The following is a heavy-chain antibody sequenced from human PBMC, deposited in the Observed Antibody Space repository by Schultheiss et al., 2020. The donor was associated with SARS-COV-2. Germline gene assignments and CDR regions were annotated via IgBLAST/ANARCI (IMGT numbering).Heavy chain of an antibody. CDR3: AREGGYSGYDY. CDR2: IYYSGST. J-gene: IGHJ4*02. V-gene: IGHV4-59*01. Sequence: SETLSLTCTVSGGSISSSYWSWIRQPPGKGLEWIGYIYYSGSTNYNPSLKSRVTISVDTSKNQFSLKLSSVTAADTAVYYCAREGGYSGYDYWGQGTLVTVSS. CDR1: GGSISSSY. D-gene: IGHD5-12*01.